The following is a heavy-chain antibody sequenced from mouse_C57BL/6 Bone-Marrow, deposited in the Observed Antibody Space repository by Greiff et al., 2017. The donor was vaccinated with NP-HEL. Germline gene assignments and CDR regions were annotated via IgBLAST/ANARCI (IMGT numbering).Heavy chain of an antibody. CDR2: IYPRSGNT. D-gene: IGHD3-2*02. J-gene: IGHJ2*01. Sequence: VQLVESGAELVRPGASVKLSCKASGYTFTSYGIRWVKQRTGQGLEWIGEIYPRSGNTNYNEKFKGKATLTADKSSSTAYMELRSLTTEDSAVYFCARRELRIPHFDYWGKGTTLTVSS. V-gene: IGHV1-81*01. CDR1: GYTFTSYG. CDR3: ARRELRIPHFDY.